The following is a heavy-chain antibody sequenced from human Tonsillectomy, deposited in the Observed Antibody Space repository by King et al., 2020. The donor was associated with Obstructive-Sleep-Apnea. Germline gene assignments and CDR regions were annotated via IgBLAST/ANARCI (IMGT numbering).Heavy chain of an antibody. CDR1: GFTLNNYA. D-gene: IGHD6-25*01. Sequence: QLVQSGGGLVQPGGSLRLSCVASGFTLNNYAMHWVRQAPGKGLEYVSAIGFNGNSTYYAKSVKDRFTISRDNSKSTLYLQMGSLRPEDMAVYYCARVGAAVAFDIWGQGTMVTVSS. CDR3: ARVGAAVAFDI. CDR2: IGFNGNST. J-gene: IGHJ3*02. V-gene: IGHV3-64*01.